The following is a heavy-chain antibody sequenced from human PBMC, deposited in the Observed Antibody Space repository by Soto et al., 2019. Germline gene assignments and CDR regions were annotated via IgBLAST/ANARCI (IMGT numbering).Heavy chain of an antibody. CDR1: GFTFSSYA. D-gene: IGHD3-3*01. Sequence: QVQLVESGGGVVQPGRSLRLSCAASGFTFSSYAMHWVRQTPGKGLEWVAVISHDETDKNYSDSVKGRFAISRDNSKNTLYLQMNGLRPEDTAGYYCAKDTGFLERFHGMSDWGQGTLVTVSS. V-gene: IGHV3-30*09. J-gene: IGHJ1*01. CDR2: ISHDETDK. CDR3: AKDTGFLERFHGMSD.